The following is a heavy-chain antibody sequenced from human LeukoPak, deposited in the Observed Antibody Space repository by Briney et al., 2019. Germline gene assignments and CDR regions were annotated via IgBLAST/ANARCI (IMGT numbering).Heavy chain of an antibody. CDR3: ARRGYYDSSGYYNTAAFDI. V-gene: IGHV4-34*01. D-gene: IGHD3-22*01. CDR1: GGSFSGYY. J-gene: IGHJ3*02. Sequence: TSETLSLTCAVYGGSFSGYYWSWIRQPPGKGLEWIGEINHSGSTNYNPSLKSRVTISVDTSKNQFSLKLSSVTAADTAVYYCARRGYYDSSGYYNTAAFDIWGQGTMVTVSS. CDR2: INHSGST.